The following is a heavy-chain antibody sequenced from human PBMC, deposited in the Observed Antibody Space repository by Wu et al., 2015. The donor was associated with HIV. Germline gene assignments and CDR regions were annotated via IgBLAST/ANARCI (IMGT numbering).Heavy chain of an antibody. CDR1: GGTFSNYA. D-gene: IGHD2-2*02. J-gene: IGHJ4*02. V-gene: IGHV1-69*13. CDR3: ASRGDPNQPLLYSGRGDDS. Sequence: QVQLVQSGAEVKKPGSSVKVSCKASGGTFSNYAISWVRQAPGQGLEWMGRVIPVFGTSNFAQKFRGRLTITADEFTSTAYMELSSLRTEDTAVYYCASRGDPNQPLLYSGRGDDSWGQGTLVIVSS. CDR2: VIPVFGTS.